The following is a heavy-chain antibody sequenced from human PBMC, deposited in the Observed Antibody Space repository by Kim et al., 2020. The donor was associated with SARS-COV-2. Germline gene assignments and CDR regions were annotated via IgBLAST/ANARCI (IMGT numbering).Heavy chain of an antibody. CDR1: GFTFSSYA. D-gene: IGHD6-13*01. J-gene: IGHJ6*02. CDR3: VKDFSSSWYVHSYNYYYFYGMDV. Sequence: GGSLRLSCSASGFTFSSYAMHWVRQAPGKGLEYVSAISSNGGSTYYADSVKGRFTISRDNSKNTLYLQMSSLRAEDTAVYYCVKDFSSSWYVHSYNYYYFYGMDVWGQGTTVTVSS. V-gene: IGHV3-64D*09. CDR2: ISSNGGST.